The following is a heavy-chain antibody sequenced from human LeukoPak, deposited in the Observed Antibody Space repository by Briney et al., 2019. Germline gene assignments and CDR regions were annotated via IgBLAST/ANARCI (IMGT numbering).Heavy chain of an antibody. Sequence: GASVKVSCKASGYTFTSYGISWVRQAPGQGLEWMGWISAYNGNTNYAQKFQGRVTMTRDTSISTAYMELSRLRSDDTAVYYCARGDRTETRLRYFDWLMDVWGQGTTVTVSS. CDR3: ARGDRTETRLRYFDWLMDV. V-gene: IGHV1-18*01. CDR2: ISAYNGNT. D-gene: IGHD3-9*01. CDR1: GYTFTSYG. J-gene: IGHJ6*02.